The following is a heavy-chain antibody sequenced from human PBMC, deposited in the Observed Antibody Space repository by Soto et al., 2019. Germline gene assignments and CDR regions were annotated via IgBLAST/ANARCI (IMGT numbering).Heavy chain of an antibody. CDR2: LNSYNGNT. J-gene: IGHJ4*02. CDR3: ARAQNPTESDC. V-gene: IGHV1-18*01. Sequence: QVHLVQSGAEVKKPGASVKVSCKTSGYVFNNYGVSWVRQAPGQGLEWMGWLNSYNGNTNYAQKFQGRATMTTDTSTTTAHMEWRSMRTDDTAVYYCARAQNPTESDCWGQGTLVTVSS. D-gene: IGHD4-4*01. CDR1: GYVFNNYG.